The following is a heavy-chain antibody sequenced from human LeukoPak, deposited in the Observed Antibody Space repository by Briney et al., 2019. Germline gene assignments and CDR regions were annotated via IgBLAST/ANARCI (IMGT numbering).Heavy chain of an antibody. D-gene: IGHD3-3*01. J-gene: IGHJ6*02. CDR3: ARVSYDFWSGSSDYYGMDV. V-gene: IGHV1-69*13. CDR1: GGTFSSYA. Sequence: SVKVSCTASGGTFSSYAISWVRQAPGQGLEWMGGIIPIFGTANYAQKFQGRVTITADESTSTAYMELSSLRSEDTAVYYCARVSYDFWSGSSDYYGMDVWGQGTLVTVSS. CDR2: IIPIFGTA.